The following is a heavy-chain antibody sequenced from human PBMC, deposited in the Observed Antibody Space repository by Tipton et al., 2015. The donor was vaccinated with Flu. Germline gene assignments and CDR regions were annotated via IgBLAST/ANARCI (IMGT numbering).Heavy chain of an antibody. CDR3: ARSSRDNCGGSCFPLDY. V-gene: IGHV4-31*08. D-gene: IGHD2-21*01. J-gene: IGHJ4*02. CDR1: GGSISSGAHF. CDR2: IFNSWTT. Sequence: TLSLTCTVSGGSISSGAHFWSWIRQLPGRRLEWIGYIFNSWTTYYNPSLKSRVTMSVDTFKNQFSLRLSSVTAADTAVYYCARSSRDNCGGSCFPLDYWGQGTLVTVSS.